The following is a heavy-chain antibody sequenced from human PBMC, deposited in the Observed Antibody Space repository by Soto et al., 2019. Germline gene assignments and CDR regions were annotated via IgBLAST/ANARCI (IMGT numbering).Heavy chain of an antibody. D-gene: IGHD3-10*01. CDR3: TSFFPITMVREFI. J-gene: IGHJ3*02. V-gene: IGHV3-73*01. CDR1: GFTFSGSA. CDR2: IRSKANSYAT. Sequence: GGSLRLSCAASGFTFSGSAMHWVRQASGKGLEWVGRIRSKANSYATAYAASVKGRFTISRDDSKNTAYLQMNSLKTEDTAVYYCTSFFPITMVREFIWGQGTMVTVSS.